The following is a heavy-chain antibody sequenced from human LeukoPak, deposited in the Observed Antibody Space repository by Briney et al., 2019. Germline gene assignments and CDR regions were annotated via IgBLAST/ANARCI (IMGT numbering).Heavy chain of an antibody. Sequence: GASVKVSCKASGYTFTSYDINWVRQATGQGLEWMGWMNPNSGNAGYAQKFQGRVTITRNTSISTAYMELSSLRSEDTAVYYCARDPEVGYCSGGSCYGQGYWGQGTLVTVSS. CDR2: MNPNSGNA. J-gene: IGHJ4*02. CDR3: ARDPEVGYCSGGSCYGQGY. V-gene: IGHV1-8*03. CDR1: GYTFTSYD. D-gene: IGHD2-15*01.